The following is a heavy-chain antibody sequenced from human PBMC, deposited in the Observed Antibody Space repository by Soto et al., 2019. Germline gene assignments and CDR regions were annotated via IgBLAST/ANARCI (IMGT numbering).Heavy chain of an antibody. V-gene: IGHV3-30*18. CDR3: AKGANYYGIFDY. Sequence: GGSLRLSCAASGFTFSSYGMHWVRQAPGKGLEWVAAISYDGSNKYYADSVKGRFTISRDNSKDTLYLQMDSLRADDTAVYYCAKGANYYGIFDYWGQGTLVTVSS. J-gene: IGHJ4*02. D-gene: IGHD3-22*01. CDR1: GFTFSSYG. CDR2: ISYDGSNK.